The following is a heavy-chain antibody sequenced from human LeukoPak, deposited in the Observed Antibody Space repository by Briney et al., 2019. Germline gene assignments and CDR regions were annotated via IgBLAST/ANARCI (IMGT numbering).Heavy chain of an antibody. D-gene: IGHD2-2*02. J-gene: IGHJ4*02. V-gene: IGHV3-74*01. Sequence: PGGSLRLSCAASGFTFSNAWMSWVRQAPGKGLVWVSRINTDGSSTSYADSVKGRFTISRDNAKNTLYLQMNSLRAEDTAVYYCARDRRYCSSTSCYTCDYWGQGTLVTVSS. CDR3: ARDRRYCSSTSCYTCDY. CDR2: INTDGSST. CDR1: GFTFSNAW.